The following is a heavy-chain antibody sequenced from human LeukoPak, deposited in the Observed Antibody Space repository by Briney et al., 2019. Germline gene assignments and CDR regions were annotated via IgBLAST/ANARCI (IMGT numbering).Heavy chain of an antibody. CDR1: GGSISSYY. CDR2: IYYGGST. V-gene: IGHV4-59*01. CDR3: ARSPGRGYSYGYAFEY. D-gene: IGHD5-18*01. J-gene: IGHJ4*02. Sequence: SETLSLTCTVSGGSISSYYWSWVRQPPGKGLEWIGYIYYGGSTNYNPSLKSRVTISADTSKNQLSLTLSSVTAADTAVYYCARSPGRGYSYGYAFEYWGQGTLVTVSS.